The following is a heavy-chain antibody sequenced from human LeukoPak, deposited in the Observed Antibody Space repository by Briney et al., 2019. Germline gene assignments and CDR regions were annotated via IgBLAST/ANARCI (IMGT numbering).Heavy chain of an antibody. V-gene: IGHV1-8*01. CDR3: ATNILVRDIINWFDP. CDR2: MNPNSGNT. D-gene: IGHD3-10*01. CDR1: GYAFTSYD. J-gene: IGHJ5*02. Sequence: ASVKVSCKASGYAFTSYDINWVRQATGQGLEWMGWMNPNSGNTGYAQKFQGRVTMTRNTSISTAYMELSSLRYDDTAVYYCATNILVRDIINWFDPWGQGTLVTVSS.